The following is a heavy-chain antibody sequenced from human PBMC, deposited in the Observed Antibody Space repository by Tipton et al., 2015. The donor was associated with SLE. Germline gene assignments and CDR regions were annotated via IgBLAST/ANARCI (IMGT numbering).Heavy chain of an antibody. J-gene: IGHJ6*02. Sequence: TLSLPCTVSGGSISSSSYYWGWIRQPPGKGLEWIGIIYYSGSTYYNPSLKSRVTISVDTSKNQLSLKLSSVTSADTAVYYGARVPIVVVGYGMDVWGQGTTGTVS. CDR1: GGSISSSSYY. CDR3: ARVPIVVVGYGMDV. V-gene: IGHV4-39*07. D-gene: IGHD2-15*01. CDR2: IYYSGST.